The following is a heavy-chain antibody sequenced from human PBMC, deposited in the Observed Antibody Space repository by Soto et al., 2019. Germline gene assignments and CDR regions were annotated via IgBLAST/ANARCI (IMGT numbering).Heavy chain of an antibody. Sequence: QLQLQESGPGLVKPSETLSLTCTVSGGSISSSSYYWGWIRQPPGKGLEWIGSIYYSGSTYYNPSLKSRVTMSVDTSKNQFSLKLSSVTAADTAVYYWARRGGVAAAIWGYWGQGTLVTVSS. J-gene: IGHJ4*02. V-gene: IGHV4-39*01. CDR2: IYYSGST. D-gene: IGHD6-13*01. CDR1: GGSISSSSYY. CDR3: ARRGGVAAAIWGY.